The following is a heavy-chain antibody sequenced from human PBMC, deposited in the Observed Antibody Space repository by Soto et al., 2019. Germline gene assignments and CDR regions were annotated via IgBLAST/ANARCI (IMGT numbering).Heavy chain of an antibody. D-gene: IGHD3-3*01. CDR2: IIPIFGTA. CDR3: ATHPYGVVIARDYYYYGMDV. CDR1: GGTFSSYA. J-gene: IGHJ6*02. V-gene: IGHV1-69*01. Sequence: VQLVQSGAEVKKPGSSVKVSCKASGGTFSSYAISWVRQAPGQGLEWMGGIIPIFGTANYAQKFQGRVTITADESTSTAYMELSSLRSEDTAVYYCATHPYGVVIARDYYYYGMDVWGQGTTVTVSS.